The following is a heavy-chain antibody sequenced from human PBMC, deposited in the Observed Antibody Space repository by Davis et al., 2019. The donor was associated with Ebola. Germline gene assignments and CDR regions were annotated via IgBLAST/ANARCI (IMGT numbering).Heavy chain of an antibody. V-gene: IGHV3-30*18. Sequence: GGSLRLSCAASGFTFSSYGMHWVRQAPGKGLEWVAVISYDGSNKYYADSVKGRFTISRDNSKNTLYLQMNSLRAEDTAVYYCAKEDREGYDILTGWFDYWGQGTLVTVSS. CDR1: GFTFSSYG. D-gene: IGHD3-9*01. CDR2: ISYDGSNK. J-gene: IGHJ4*02. CDR3: AKEDREGYDILTGWFDY.